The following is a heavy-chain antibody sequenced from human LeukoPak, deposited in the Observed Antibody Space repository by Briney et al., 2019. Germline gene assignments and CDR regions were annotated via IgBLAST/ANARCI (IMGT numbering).Heavy chain of an antibody. V-gene: IGHV1-18*01. CDR3: ARDPSNTSGRYIYFDY. Sequence: ASVKVSRKASAYTFTRYAISWVRQAPGQGLEWMGWISTYNGDTNYAQNFQGRVTMTTDTSTTTAYMELRSLRSDDSAIYFCARDPSNTSGRYIYFDYWGKGTLVTVSS. CDR1: AYTFTRYA. J-gene: IGHJ4*02. CDR2: ISTYNGDT. D-gene: IGHD2-2*01.